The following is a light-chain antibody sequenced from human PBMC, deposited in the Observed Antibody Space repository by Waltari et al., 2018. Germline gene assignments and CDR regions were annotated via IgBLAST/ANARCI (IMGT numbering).Light chain of an antibody. J-gene: IGLJ2*01. V-gene: IGLV3-1*01. CDR1: KLGDKY. CDR2: QDS. Sequence: SYELTQPPSVSVSPGQTASIPCPGDKLGDKYACWYQQKPGQSPVLVIYQDSKRPSGIPERFSGSNSGNTATLTISGTQAMDEADYYCQAWDSSTHVVFGGGTKLTVL. CDR3: QAWDSSTHVV.